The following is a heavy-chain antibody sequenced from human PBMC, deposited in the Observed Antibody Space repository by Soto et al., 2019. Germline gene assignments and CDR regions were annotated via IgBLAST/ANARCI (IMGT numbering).Heavy chain of an antibody. CDR3: ASVKSWAVSP. CDR2: IKQSGSDR. J-gene: IGHJ5*02. CDR1: GFTFSSYW. Sequence: EVQLVESGGGLVQPGGSLGLPCAASGFTFSSYWMSWVRLAPGKGLGWVANIKQSGSDRYYVDSVRGRFTISRDNAKNSLYLQMNSLRVEDTAMYYCASVKSWAVSPWGQGTLVTVSS. D-gene: IGHD3-10*01. V-gene: IGHV3-7*01.